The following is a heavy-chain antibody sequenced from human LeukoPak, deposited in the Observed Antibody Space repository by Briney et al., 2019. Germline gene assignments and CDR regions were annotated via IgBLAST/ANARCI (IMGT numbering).Heavy chain of an antibody. D-gene: IGHD3-10*01. V-gene: IGHV3-21*01. CDR2: ISRTGSYI. J-gene: IGHJ4*02. Sequence: GGSLRLSCAASGFTFSSYNMNWVRQAPGRGLEWVSSISRTGSYIYYADSVKGRFTISRDNAQNSLYLQMNSLRVEDTAVYYCARDGLEGDMVRGDTFDYWGQGTLVTVSS. CDR3: ARDGLEGDMVRGDTFDY. CDR1: GFTFSSYN.